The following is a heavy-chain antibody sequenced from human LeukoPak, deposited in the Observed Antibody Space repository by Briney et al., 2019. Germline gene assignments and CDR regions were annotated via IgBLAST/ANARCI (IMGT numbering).Heavy chain of an antibody. V-gene: IGHV3-7*01. D-gene: IGHD3-10*01. Sequence: GGSLRLSCAASGFTFSSYAMSWVRQAPGKGLEWVANIKQDGSEKYYVDSVKGRFTISRDNAKNSLYLQMNSLRAEDTAVYYCAREHTYGSGSYPTGAFDIWGQGTMVTVSS. CDR2: IKQDGSEK. CDR3: AREHTYGSGSYPTGAFDI. CDR1: GFTFSSYA. J-gene: IGHJ3*02.